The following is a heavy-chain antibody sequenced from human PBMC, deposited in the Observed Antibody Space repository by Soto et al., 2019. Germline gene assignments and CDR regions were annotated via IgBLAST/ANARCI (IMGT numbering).Heavy chain of an antibody. J-gene: IGHJ4*02. D-gene: IGHD3-16*01. V-gene: IGHV3-74*01. CDR3: ARSYESLSHDY. CDR1: GFTFSRYW. Sequence: EVQLAESGGGLVQPGGSLRLSCAASGFTFSRYWMHWVRQAPGKGLVWVSRINGDGSTINYADSVKGRFIISRDNAKNTLRLQMNSLRAEDTAVYYCARSYESLSHDYWVQGTRVTVSS. CDR2: INGDGSTI.